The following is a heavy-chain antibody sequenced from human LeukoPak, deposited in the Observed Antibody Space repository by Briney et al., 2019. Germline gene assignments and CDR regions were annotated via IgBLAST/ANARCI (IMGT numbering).Heavy chain of an antibody. CDR1: GFTFNRYG. CDR2: ISPGGDIK. D-gene: IGHD5-12*01. J-gene: IGHJ4*02. CDR3: AQDGAWLRFDH. Sequence: GGSLRLFCAASGFTFNRYGMNWVRQAPGKGLEWVSGISPGGDIKYYADSVKGRFVISRDNSKNTVYLQMNSLRVDDTARYYCAQDGAWLRFDHWGQGTLVTVSS. V-gene: IGHV3-23*01.